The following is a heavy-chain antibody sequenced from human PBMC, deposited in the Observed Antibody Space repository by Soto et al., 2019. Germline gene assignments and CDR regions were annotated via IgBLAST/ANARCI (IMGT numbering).Heavy chain of an antibody. V-gene: IGHV3-30*18. CDR1: GFTFSSYG. J-gene: IGHJ3*02. CDR3: AKASAPYYDSSGYYGAFDI. CDR2: ISYDGSNK. D-gene: IGHD3-22*01. Sequence: QVQLVESGGGVVQPGRSLRLSCAASGFTFSSYGMHWVRQAPGKGLEWVAVISYDGSNKYYADSVKGRFTISRDNSKNTLYLQMNILRAEDTAVYYCAKASAPYYDSSGYYGAFDIWGQGTMVTVSS.